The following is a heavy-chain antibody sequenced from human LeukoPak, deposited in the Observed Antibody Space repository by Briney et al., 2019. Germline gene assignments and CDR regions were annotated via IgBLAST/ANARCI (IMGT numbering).Heavy chain of an antibody. CDR1: GGSFSGYY. CDR2: INHSGST. Sequence: SETLSLTCAVYGGSFSGYYWSWIRQPPGKGLEWIGEINHSGSTNYNPSLKSRVTISVDTSKNQFSLKLSSVTAADTAVYYCARGISITYYYDSSGYALNWFDSWGQGTLVTVSS. V-gene: IGHV4-34*01. J-gene: IGHJ5*01. D-gene: IGHD3-22*01. CDR3: ARGISITYYYDSSGYALNWFDS.